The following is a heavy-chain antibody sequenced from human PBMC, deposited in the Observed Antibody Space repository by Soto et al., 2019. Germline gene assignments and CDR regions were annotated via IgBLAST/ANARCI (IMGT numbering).Heavy chain of an antibody. CDR1: GFTFSSYD. CDR3: ANGRNIPVSGPEFDW. V-gene: IGHV3-30*18. D-gene: IGHD6-19*01. J-gene: IGHJ4*02. CDR2: ISYDGRYK. Sequence: QVQLVESGGGVVQPGRSLRLSCAASGFTFSSYDFHWVRQAPGEGLEWVAGISYDGRYKYYIDSVKGRFTLSRDNSKNTLYLQMDSLRPEDTAVYYCANGRNIPVSGPEFDWWGQGTLVTVSS.